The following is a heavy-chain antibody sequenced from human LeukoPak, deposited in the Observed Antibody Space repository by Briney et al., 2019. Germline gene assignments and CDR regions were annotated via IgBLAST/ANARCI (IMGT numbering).Heavy chain of an antibody. CDR1: GFTFNNYA. Sequence: PGGSLRLSCAASGFTFNNYAMNWVRQAPGKGLEWVSTLIGSGGSTYYADSVKGRFTISRDNSKNTLYLQMNSLRAEDTAIYYCTKNQDFWSGYSDYWGQEALVTVSS. V-gene: IGHV3-23*01. D-gene: IGHD3-3*01. CDR2: LIGSGGST. J-gene: IGHJ4*02. CDR3: TKNQDFWSGYSDY.